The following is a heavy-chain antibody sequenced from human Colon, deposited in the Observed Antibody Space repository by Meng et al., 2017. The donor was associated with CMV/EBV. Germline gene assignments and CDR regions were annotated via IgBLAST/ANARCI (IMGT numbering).Heavy chain of an antibody. D-gene: IGHD4-11*01. CDR2: ISHDGTKK. Sequence: GGSLRLSCAASGFTFSAYPIHWVRQAPGKGLEWVAIISHDGTKKYYAESVKGRFTISRDNSQNTVTVQMNSLRGDDTAIYYCARASNSSFDPWGQGTLVTSPQ. CDR3: ARASNSSFDP. CDR1: GFTFSAYP. J-gene: IGHJ5*02. V-gene: IGHV3-30*04.